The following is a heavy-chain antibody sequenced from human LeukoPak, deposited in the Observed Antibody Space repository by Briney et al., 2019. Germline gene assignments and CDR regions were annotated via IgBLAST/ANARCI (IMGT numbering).Heavy chain of an antibody. Sequence: GGSLTLSCAASGFTSSSYSMSWVRQAPGKGLEWVSAISCSGGSTYYADSVTGRLIISRDNSKNTLYLQMNSLMAEDTAVYYCAKGSGGSSLDAFYSWGQGTTVTVST. CDR3: AKGSGGSSLDAFYS. D-gene: IGHD2-15*01. CDR1: GFTSSSYS. V-gene: IGHV3-23*01. J-gene: IGHJ3*02. CDR2: ISCSGGST.